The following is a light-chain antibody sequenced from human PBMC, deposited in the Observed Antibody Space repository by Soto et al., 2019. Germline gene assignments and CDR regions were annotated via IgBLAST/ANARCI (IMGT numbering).Light chain of an antibody. CDR2: QAS. J-gene: IGKJ1*01. CDR3: QQYNSDSRT. CDR1: QSISRQ. V-gene: IGKV1-5*03. Sequence: DIQMTQSPSTLSASVGDRVSITCRASQSISRQLAWYQQKPGKAPNLLIYQASNLETGVPSRFSGSGSGTEFTLTISSLQPDDFATYYCQQYNSDSRTFGQGTKVEIK.